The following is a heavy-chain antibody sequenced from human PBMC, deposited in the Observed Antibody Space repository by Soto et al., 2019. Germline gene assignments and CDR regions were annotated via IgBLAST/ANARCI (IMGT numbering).Heavy chain of an antibody. D-gene: IGHD3-16*01. V-gene: IGHV4-59*01. CDR1: GGSISSYY. CDR3: AGSGYDYILPDY. Sequence: SETLSLTCTVSGGSISSYYWSWIRQPPGKGLEWIGYIYYSGSTNYHPSLKSRVTISVDTSKNQFSLKLSSVTAADTAVYYCAGSGYDYILPDYWGQGTLVTVSS. CDR2: IYYSGST. J-gene: IGHJ4*02.